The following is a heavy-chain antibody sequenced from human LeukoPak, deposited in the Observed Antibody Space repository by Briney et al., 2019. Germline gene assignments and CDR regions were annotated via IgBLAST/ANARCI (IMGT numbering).Heavy chain of an antibody. CDR1: GFTVSSNY. D-gene: IGHD2/OR15-2a*01. V-gene: IGHV3-53*01. Sequence: GGSLRLSCAASGFTVSSNYMSWVRQAPGKGLEWVSVIYSGGSTYYADSVKGRFTIPRDNSKNTLYLQMNSLRAEDTAVYYCARAYYFLTFDYWGQGTLVTVSS. J-gene: IGHJ4*02. CDR2: IYSGGST. CDR3: ARAYYFLTFDY.